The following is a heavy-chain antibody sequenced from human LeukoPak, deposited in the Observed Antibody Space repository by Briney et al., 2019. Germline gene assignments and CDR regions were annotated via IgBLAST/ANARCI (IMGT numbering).Heavy chain of an antibody. V-gene: IGHV3-30*03. CDR2: ISSDGSSK. Sequence: SGGSLRLSCVASGFTFSSYGMLWVRQAPGKGMEWVAVISSDGSSKYYIDSVKGRVTIARDNSKNTLYLQMNSLRDEDTAVYYCARGENSKTYPVSGYWGQGTLVTVSS. J-gene: IGHJ4*02. CDR3: ARGENSKTYPVSGY. D-gene: IGHD2/OR15-2a*01. CDR1: GFTFSSYG.